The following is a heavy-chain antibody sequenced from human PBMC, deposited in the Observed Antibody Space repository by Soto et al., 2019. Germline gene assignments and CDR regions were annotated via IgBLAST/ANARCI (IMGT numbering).Heavy chain of an antibody. CDR3: ARDGDYYDSSGYYWRYFDY. J-gene: IGHJ4*02. D-gene: IGHD3-22*01. V-gene: IGHV4-59*01. CDR2: IYSSGST. CDR1: GGSISNYY. Sequence: SETLSLTCTVSGGSISNYYWNWIRQSPGKGLEWIGYIYSSGSTHYNPSLQNRVTISIDTSKNQVSLKVNSVTAADTAVYYCARDGDYYDSSGYYWRYFDYWGQATLVTVSS.